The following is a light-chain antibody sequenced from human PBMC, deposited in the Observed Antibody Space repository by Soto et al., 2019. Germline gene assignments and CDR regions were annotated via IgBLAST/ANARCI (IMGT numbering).Light chain of an antibody. Sequence: QSALTQPASVSGSPGQSVTISCTGTSSDVGGYNYVSWYQQHPGKVPKLMIYDVSDRPSGVSNRFSGSKSGNTASLTISGLQAEDEADYYCSSFTGSTSYVFGSGTKVT. J-gene: IGLJ1*01. CDR2: DVS. CDR1: SSDVGGYNY. V-gene: IGLV2-14*03. CDR3: SSFTGSTSYV.